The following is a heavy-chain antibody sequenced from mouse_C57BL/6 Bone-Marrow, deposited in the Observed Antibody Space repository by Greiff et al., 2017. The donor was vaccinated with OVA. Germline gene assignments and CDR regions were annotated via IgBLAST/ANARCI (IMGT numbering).Heavy chain of an antibody. Sequence: VQLQQPGAELVKPGASVKLSCKASGYTFTSYWMHWVKQRPGRGLEWIGRIDPNSGGTKYNEKFKGKATLTVDKSSSTAYMELRSLTSEDSAVYYCARGAFAYWGQGTLVTVSA. CDR3: ARGAFAY. V-gene: IGHV1-62-3*01. CDR1: GYTFTSYW. CDR2: IDPNSGGT. J-gene: IGHJ3*01. D-gene: IGHD3-1*01.